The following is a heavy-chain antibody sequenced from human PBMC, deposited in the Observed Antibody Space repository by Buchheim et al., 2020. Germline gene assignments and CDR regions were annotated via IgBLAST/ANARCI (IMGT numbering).Heavy chain of an antibody. CDR3: SKDMSGAEDS. CDR2: INEDGSHT. J-gene: IGHJ4*02. V-gene: IGHV3-74*03. D-gene: IGHD2-15*01. Sequence: EVQVVESGGGLVQPGGSLRLSCAASGFTFGRYWMHWVRQAPGGALVWVSRINEDGSHTTYTDSVKGRLTIPRDNAKNTLYLQMNSLTAEDTAVYYCSKDMSGAEDSWGQGTL. CDR1: GFTFGRYW.